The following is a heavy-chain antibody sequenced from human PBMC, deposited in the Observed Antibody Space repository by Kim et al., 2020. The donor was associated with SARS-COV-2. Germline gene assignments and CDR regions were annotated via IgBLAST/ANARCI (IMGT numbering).Heavy chain of an antibody. V-gene: IGHV3-23*01. J-gene: IGHJ4*02. D-gene: IGHD6-13*01. Sequence: YYEEAVKGRLTISRDKTKNTLDLQMNSLRAEDTAVYYCAKDPGIAAAGGYWGQGTLVTVSS. CDR3: AKDPGIAAAGGY.